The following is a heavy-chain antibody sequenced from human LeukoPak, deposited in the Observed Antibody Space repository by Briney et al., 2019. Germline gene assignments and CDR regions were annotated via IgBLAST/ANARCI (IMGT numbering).Heavy chain of an antibody. CDR2: IIPMFGTA. Sequence: GASVKVSCKASGGTFISYAISWVRQAPGQGLEWMGGIIPMFGTANYAQKFQGRVTIIADESTSTGYMELSSLRSEDTAVYYCARQAAQLELDYWGQGTLVTVSS. CDR3: ARQAAQLELDY. J-gene: IGHJ4*02. D-gene: IGHD1-1*01. V-gene: IGHV1-69*01. CDR1: GGTFISYA.